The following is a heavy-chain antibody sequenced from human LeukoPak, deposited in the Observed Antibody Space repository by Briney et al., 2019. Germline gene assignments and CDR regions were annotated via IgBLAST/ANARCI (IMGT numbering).Heavy chain of an antibody. CDR3: ARFEKNPYGDYGSWYFDY. V-gene: IGHV1-69*01. CDR2: IIPIFGTA. Sequence: SVKVSCKASGGTFSSYAISWVRQAPGQGLEWMGGIIPIFGTANYAQKFQGRVTITADESTSTAYMELSSLRSEDTAVHYCARFEKNPYGDYGSWYFDYWGQGTLVTVSS. D-gene: IGHD4-17*01. J-gene: IGHJ4*02. CDR1: GGTFSSYA.